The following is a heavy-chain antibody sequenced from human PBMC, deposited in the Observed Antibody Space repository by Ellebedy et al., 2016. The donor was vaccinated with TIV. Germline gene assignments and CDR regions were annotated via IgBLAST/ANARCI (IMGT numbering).Heavy chain of an antibody. CDR1: GFTFSSYT. D-gene: IGHD2-8*01. J-gene: IGHJ6*02. Sequence: PSETLSLTCAASGFTFSSYTMNWVRQVPGTGLEWVSAISCSGGSTNYADSVKGRFTISRENSYNTLYLQMNSLRAEDTAVYYCAKDSSITNYYYGMDVWGQGTTVTVSS. V-gene: IGHV3-23*01. CDR3: AKDSSITNYYYGMDV. CDR2: ISCSGGST.